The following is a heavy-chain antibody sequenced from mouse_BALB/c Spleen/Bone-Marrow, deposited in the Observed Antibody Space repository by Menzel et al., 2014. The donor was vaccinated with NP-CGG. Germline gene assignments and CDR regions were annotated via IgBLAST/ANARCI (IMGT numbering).Heavy chain of an antibody. D-gene: IGHD1-1*01. V-gene: IGHV5-4*02. CDR3: ARYGSSPYAMDY. Sequence: EVKLIESGGGLVKPGGSPKLSCAASGFTFSDYYMYWVRQTPEKRLEWVATISDGGSYTYYPDGVKGRFTISRDNAKNNLYLQMSSLRSEDTAMYCRARYGSSPYAMDYWGQGTSVTVSS. CDR1: GFTFSDYY. J-gene: IGHJ4*01. CDR2: ISDGGSYT.